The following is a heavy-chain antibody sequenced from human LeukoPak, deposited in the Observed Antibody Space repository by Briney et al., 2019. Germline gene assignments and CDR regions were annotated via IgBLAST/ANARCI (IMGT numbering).Heavy chain of an antibody. CDR3: ARDTSRFWSGFYGMDV. CDR1: GFTVSSNY. CDR2: IYSGGST. Sequence: PGGSLRLSCAASGFTVSSNYMSWVRQAPGKGLEWVSVIYSGGSTYYADSVKGRFTFSRDNSKNTLYLQMNSLRAEDTAVYYCARDTSRFWSGFYGMDVWGQGTTVTVSS. J-gene: IGHJ6*02. V-gene: IGHV3-53*01. D-gene: IGHD3-3*01.